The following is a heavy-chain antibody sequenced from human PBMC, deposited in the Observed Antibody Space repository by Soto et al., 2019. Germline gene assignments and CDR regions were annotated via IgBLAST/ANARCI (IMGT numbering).Heavy chain of an antibody. Sequence: QVQLQESGPGLVKPSGTLSLTCAVSGGSISSSNWWSWVRQPPGKGLEWIGEIYHSGSTNYNPSLKRRAPISVDKSKTQSALKLSSVTAAATAVYYCAGERRGGTFDYWGQGTLVTVSS. CDR2: IYHSGST. CDR3: AGERRGGTFDY. CDR1: GGSISSSNW. V-gene: IGHV4-4*02. D-gene: IGHD3-16*01. J-gene: IGHJ4*02.